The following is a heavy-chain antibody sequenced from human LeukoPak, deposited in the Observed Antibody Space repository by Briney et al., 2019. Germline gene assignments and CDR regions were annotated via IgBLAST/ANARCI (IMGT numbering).Heavy chain of an antibody. V-gene: IGHV1-8*01. CDR2: MNPNSGNT. CDR3: ARGRSLGGLAWFDP. D-gene: IGHD3-16*01. CDR1: GYTFTSYD. J-gene: IGHJ5*02. Sequence: GASVKVSCKASGYTFTSYDINLVRQATGQGLEWMGWMNPNSGNTGYAQKFQGRVTMTRNTSISTAYMELSSLRSEDTAVYYCARGRSLGGLAWFDPWGQGTLVTVSS.